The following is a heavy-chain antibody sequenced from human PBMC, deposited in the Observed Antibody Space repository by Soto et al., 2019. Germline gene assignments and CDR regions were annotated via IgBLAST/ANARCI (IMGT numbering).Heavy chain of an antibody. CDR3: TRRAPEGFDP. CDR2: INHSGNT. Sequence: SETLSLTCAVSGGSIGTCASYWGCIRQAPGKGLEWIGSINHSGNTYLSPSLKDRVTMSVDTSKNSFSLKLRSATAADTGLYYCTRRAPEGFDPWGQGTLVTVSS. J-gene: IGHJ5*02. CDR1: GGSIGTCASY. V-gene: IGHV4-39*01.